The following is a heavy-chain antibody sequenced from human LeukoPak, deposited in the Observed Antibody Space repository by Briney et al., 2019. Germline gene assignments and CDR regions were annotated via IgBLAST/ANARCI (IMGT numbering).Heavy chain of an antibody. Sequence: SVKVSCKASGGTFSSYAISWVRQAPGQGLEWMGGIIPIFGTANYAQKFQGRVTITADESTSTAYMELSSLRSEDTAVYYCAGARTTVTLYDAFDIWGQGTMVTVSS. V-gene: IGHV1-69*13. J-gene: IGHJ3*02. CDR1: GGTFSSYA. CDR2: IIPIFGTA. D-gene: IGHD4-17*01. CDR3: AGARTTVTLYDAFDI.